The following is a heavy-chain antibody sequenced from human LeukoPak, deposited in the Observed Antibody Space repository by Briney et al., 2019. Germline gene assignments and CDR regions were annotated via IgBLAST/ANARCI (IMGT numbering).Heavy chain of an antibody. V-gene: IGHV3-23*01. CDR3: ANLYGSGSYYKGVS. CDR1: GFTFSSYA. Sequence: GGSLRLSCAASGFTFSSYAMSWVRQAPGKGLEWVSAISGSGGSTYYADSVKGRFTISRDNSKNTLYLQMNSLSPDDTAVYYCANLYGSGSYYKGVSWGQGTLVTVS. J-gene: IGHJ5*02. CDR2: ISGSGGST. D-gene: IGHD3-10*01.